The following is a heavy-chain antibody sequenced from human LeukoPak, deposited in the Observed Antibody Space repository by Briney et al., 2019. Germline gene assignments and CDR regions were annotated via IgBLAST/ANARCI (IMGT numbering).Heavy chain of an antibody. V-gene: IGHV3-21*01. CDR2: ISISSTYK. Sequence: GGSLRLSCAASGFTLSSYSMNWVRQAPGKGLEWVSSISISSTYKYYADSVKGRFTISRDNAKNSLYLQMNSLRAEDTAVYYCARGGVGLVIIPGWEYDYYGMDVWGRGTTVTASS. J-gene: IGHJ6*02. CDR1: GFTLSSYS. CDR3: ARGGVGLVIIPGWEYDYYGMDV. D-gene: IGHD3/OR15-3a*01.